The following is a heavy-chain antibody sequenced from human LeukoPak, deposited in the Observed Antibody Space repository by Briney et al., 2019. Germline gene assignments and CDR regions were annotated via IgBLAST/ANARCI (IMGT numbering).Heavy chain of an antibody. CDR1: GGSFSGYY. J-gene: IGHJ6*03. D-gene: IGHD6-6*01. Sequence: SETLSLTCAVYGGSFSGYYWSWIRQAPGKGLEWIGEINHSGSTNYNPSLKSRVTISVDTSKNQFSLKLSSVTAADTAVYYCARSSIAARARPKYYYMDVWGKGTTVTVSS. V-gene: IGHV4-34*01. CDR3: ARSSIAARARPKYYYMDV. CDR2: INHSGST.